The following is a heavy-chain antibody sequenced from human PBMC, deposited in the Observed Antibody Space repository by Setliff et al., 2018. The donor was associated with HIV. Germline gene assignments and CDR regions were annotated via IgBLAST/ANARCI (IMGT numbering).Heavy chain of an antibody. CDR2: INAGNGST. Sequence: ASVKVSCKASGYILTNYAMQWVRQAPGQGLEWMGWINAGNGSTKYSQKFQGRVTITRDTFASTAYMELSSLRSEDTAVYYCARPDSRWYARGRDPLYGMDVWGQGTTVIVSS. J-gene: IGHJ6*02. V-gene: IGHV1-3*01. D-gene: IGHD6-13*01. CDR3: ARPDSRWYARGRDPLYGMDV. CDR1: GYILTNYA.